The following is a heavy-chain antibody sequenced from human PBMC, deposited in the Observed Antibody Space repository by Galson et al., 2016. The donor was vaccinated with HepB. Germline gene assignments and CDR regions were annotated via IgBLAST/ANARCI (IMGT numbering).Heavy chain of an antibody. V-gene: IGHV4-39*01. CDR1: GGSIINTSYY. J-gene: IGHJ4*02. Sequence: SETLSLTCGVSGGSIINTSYYWGWIRQPPGKGLEWIGSFYTGGSTYYNPSLKSRVAISVDTSKNQFSLRLSSVTAADTAVFYWARHASDIVATSPFDYWGQGTLVTVSS. CDR3: ARHASDIVATSPFDY. CDR2: FYTGGST. D-gene: IGHD5-12*01.